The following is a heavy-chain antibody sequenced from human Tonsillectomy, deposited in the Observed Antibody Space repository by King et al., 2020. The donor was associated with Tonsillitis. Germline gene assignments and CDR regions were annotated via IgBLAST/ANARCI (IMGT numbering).Heavy chain of an antibody. J-gene: IGHJ5*02. V-gene: IGHV4-39*01. Sequence: QLQESGPGLVKPSETLSLTCTVSGGSISSISYFWDWIRQPPGKGLEWIGSIYYSGSTYYNPSLKSRVTISVDTSKNQFSLKLSSVTAADTAVYYCARRYSGSYSHNWFDPWGQGTLVTVSS. CDR1: GGSISSISYF. CDR3: ARRYSGSYSHNWFDP. D-gene: IGHD1-26*01. CDR2: IYYSGST.